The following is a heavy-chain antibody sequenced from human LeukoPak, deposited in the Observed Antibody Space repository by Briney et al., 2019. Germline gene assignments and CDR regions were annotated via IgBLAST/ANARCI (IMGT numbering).Heavy chain of an antibody. CDR1: GFTFSSYW. CDR3: ARVYSSSWRPFDY. J-gene: IGHJ4*02. V-gene: IGHV3-48*01. Sequence: GGSLRLSCAASGFTFSSYWMSWVRQAPGKGLEWVSYISSSSSTIYYADSVKGRFTISRDNAKNSLYLQLNSLRAEDTAVYYCARVYSSSWRPFDYWGQGTLVTVSS. D-gene: IGHD6-13*01. CDR2: ISSSSSTI.